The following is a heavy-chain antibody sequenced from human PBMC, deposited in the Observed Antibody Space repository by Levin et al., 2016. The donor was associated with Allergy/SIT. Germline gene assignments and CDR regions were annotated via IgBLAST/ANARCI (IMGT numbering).Heavy chain of an antibody. CDR2: FSGSSGFT. Sequence: GGSLRLSCAASGFAFSAYAMNWVRQAPGKGLEWVSTFSGSSGFTYYADSVRGRFIISRHNSKNTLYLQMNSLRAEDTAVYYCAKVAGQVQNYYYAMDVWGQGTTVIVSS. CDR1: GFAFSAYA. CDR3: AKVAGQVQNYYYAMDV. D-gene: IGHD4/OR15-4a*01. V-gene: IGHV3-23*01. J-gene: IGHJ6*02.